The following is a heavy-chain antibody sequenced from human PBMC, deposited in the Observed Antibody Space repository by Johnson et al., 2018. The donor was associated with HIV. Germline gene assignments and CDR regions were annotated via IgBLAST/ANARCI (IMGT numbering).Heavy chain of an antibody. J-gene: IGHJ3*02. Sequence: VQLVESGGGVVQPGRSLRLSCAASGFTFSSYAMHWVRQAPGKGLEWVAVISYDGSNKYYADSVKGRFTISRDNSKNTLYLQMNSLRAEDTAVYYCARASGTYPDDAFDIWDQGTLVSVSS. D-gene: IGHD1-26*01. CDR2: ISYDGSNK. CDR3: ARASGTYPDDAFDI. V-gene: IGHV3-30*04. CDR1: GFTFSSYA.